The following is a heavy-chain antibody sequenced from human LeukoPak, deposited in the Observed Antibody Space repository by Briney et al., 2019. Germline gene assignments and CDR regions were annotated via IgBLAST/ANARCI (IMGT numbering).Heavy chain of an antibody. V-gene: IGHV4-59*01. CDR2: IYYSGST. CDR1: GGSISSYY. CDR3: ARENYYDSSGYFVY. J-gene: IGHJ4*02. Sequence: PSETLSLTCTVSGGSISSYYWSWVRQPPGKGLEWIGYIYYSGSTNYNPSLKSRVTISVDTSKNQFSLKLSSVTAADTAVYYCARENYYDSSGYFVYWGQGTLVTVSS. D-gene: IGHD3-22*01.